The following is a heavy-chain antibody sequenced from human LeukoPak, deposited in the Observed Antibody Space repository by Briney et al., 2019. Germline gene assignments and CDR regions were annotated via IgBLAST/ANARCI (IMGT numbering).Heavy chain of an antibody. D-gene: IGHD3-9*01. CDR3: ARGRTNYDILTGYLDYFDY. V-gene: IGHV3-53*01. Sequence: PGGSLRLSCAASGLTVSSNYMSWVRQAPGKGLEWVSVIYSGGSTYYADSVKGRFTISRDNSKNTLYLQMNSLRAEDTAVYYCARGRTNYDILTGYLDYFDYWGQGTLVTVSS. CDR2: IYSGGST. CDR1: GLTVSSNY. J-gene: IGHJ4*02.